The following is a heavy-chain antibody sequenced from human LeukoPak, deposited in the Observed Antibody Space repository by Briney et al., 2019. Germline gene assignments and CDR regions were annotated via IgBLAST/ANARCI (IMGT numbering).Heavy chain of an antibody. J-gene: IGHJ4*02. Sequence: GGSLRLSCAASGFTVSSNYMSWVRQPPGKGLEWVSYISSSSSTIYYADSVKGRFTISRDNAKNSLYLQMNSLRDEDTAVYYCARIRSSSGWYGSDYWGQGTLVTVSS. CDR1: GFTVSSNY. D-gene: IGHD6-19*01. V-gene: IGHV3-48*02. CDR2: ISSSSSTI. CDR3: ARIRSSSGWYGSDY.